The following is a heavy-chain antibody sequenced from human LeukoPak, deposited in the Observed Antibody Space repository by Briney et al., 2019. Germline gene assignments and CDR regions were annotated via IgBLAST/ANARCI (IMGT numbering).Heavy chain of an antibody. J-gene: IGHJ3*02. CDR1: GYTFTSYY. CDR3: ARPQRGKKMSWTKFDAFDI. D-gene: IGHD3/OR15-3a*01. V-gene: IGHV1-46*01. CDR2: INPSGGST. Sequence: ASVKVSCKASGYTFTSYYMHWVRQAPGQGLEWMGIINPSGGSTSYAQKFQGRVTMTRDTSTSTVHMELSSLRSEDTAVYYCARPQRGKKMSWTKFDAFDIWGQGTMVTVSS.